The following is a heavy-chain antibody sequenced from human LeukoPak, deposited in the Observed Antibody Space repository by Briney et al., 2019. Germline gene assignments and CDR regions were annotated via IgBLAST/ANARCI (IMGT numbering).Heavy chain of an antibody. CDR2: INHSGST. D-gene: IGHD6-19*01. CDR3: ARIAVAGTI. J-gene: IGHJ4*02. Sequence: PSETLSLTCAVYGGSFSGYYWSWIRQPPGKGLEWIGEINHSGSTNYNPSLKSRVTISVDTSKNQFSLKLSSVTAADTTVYYCARIAVAGTIWGQGTLVTVSS. V-gene: IGHV4-34*01. CDR1: GGSFSGYY.